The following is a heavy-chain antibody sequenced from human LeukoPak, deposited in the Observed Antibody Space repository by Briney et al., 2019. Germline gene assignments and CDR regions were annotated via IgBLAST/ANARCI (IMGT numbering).Heavy chain of an antibody. CDR2: IYYSGST. CDR3: ARALQTGYFDWLSPPHFDY. CDR1: GGSISSSSYY. V-gene: IGHV4-39*01. D-gene: IGHD3-9*01. Sequence: NSSETLSLTCTVSGGSISSSSYYWGWIRQPPGKGLEWVGSIYYSGSTYYNPSLKSRVTISVDTSRNQFSLKLSSVTAADTAVYYCARALQTGYFDWLSPPHFDYWGQGTLVTVSS. J-gene: IGHJ4*02.